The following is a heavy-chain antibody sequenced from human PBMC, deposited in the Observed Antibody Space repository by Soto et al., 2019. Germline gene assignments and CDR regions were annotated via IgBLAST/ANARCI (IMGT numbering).Heavy chain of an antibody. Sequence: SEILSLTCTVSGGSISSYYWSWIRQPPGKGLEWIGYIYYSGSTNYNPSLKSRVTISVDTSKNQFSLKLSSVTAADTAVYYCARRYGSAFDIWGQGTMVTVSS. CDR3: ARRYGSAFDI. CDR1: GGSISSYY. D-gene: IGHD4-17*01. V-gene: IGHV4-59*01. J-gene: IGHJ3*02. CDR2: IYYSGST.